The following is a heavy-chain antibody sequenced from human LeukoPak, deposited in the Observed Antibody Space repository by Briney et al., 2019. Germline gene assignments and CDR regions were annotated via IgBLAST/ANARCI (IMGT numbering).Heavy chain of an antibody. CDR1: GGSISSSSYY. CDR2: SYYSGST. J-gene: IGHJ4*02. D-gene: IGHD2-15*01. CDR3: ARQAVCSGGSCYRRHFDY. Sequence: SETLSLTCTVSGGSISSSSYYWGGIRQPRGKGLERIGRSYYSGSTYYNPALNSRVTISVDTSKIQFSLKLSSVTAADSAVYYCARQAVCSGGSCYRRHFDYWGQGTLATVSS. V-gene: IGHV4-39*01.